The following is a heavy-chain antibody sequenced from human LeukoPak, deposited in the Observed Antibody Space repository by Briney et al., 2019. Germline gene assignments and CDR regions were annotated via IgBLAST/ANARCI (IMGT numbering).Heavy chain of an antibody. J-gene: IGHJ3*02. D-gene: IGHD4-17*01. CDR3: ARDPGDYNAFDI. CDR1: GGSISSYY. V-gene: IGHV4-59*01. CDR2: IYYSGST. Sequence: SETLSLTCTVSGGSISSYYWSWIRQPPGKGLEWIGYIYYSGSTNYNPSLKSRVTISVDTSKNQFSLKLSSVTAADTAVNYCARDPGDYNAFDIWGQGTMVTVSS.